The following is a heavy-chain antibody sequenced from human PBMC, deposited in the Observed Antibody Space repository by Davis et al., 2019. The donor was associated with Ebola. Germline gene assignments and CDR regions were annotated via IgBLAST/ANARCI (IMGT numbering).Heavy chain of an antibody. Sequence: ASVKVSCKASGYTFTSYDINWVRQATGQGLEWMGWMNPNSGGTNYAQKFQGRVTMTRDTSISTAYMELSRLRSEDTAVYYCARTIVVVVAAIPGDYYYGMDVWGQGTTVTVSS. CDR3: ARTIVVVVAAIPGDYYYGMDV. CDR2: MNPNSGGT. D-gene: IGHD2-15*01. J-gene: IGHJ6*02. CDR1: GYTFTSYD. V-gene: IGHV1-2*02.